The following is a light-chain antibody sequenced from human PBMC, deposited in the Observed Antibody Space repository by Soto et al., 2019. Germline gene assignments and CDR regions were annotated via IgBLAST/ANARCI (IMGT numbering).Light chain of an antibody. CDR3: FSFTTDWTHV. V-gene: IGLV2-14*01. J-gene: IGLJ1*01. CDR1: SSDIGAYNY. Sequence: QSLLTHPASLSGSPGQSITISCTGSSSDIGAYNYVSWFQQYPGKAPKLIISEVSNRPSGVSNRFSGSKSGTAASLTISGLQTEDEADYFCFSFTTDWTHVFGTGTKVTGL. CDR2: EVS.